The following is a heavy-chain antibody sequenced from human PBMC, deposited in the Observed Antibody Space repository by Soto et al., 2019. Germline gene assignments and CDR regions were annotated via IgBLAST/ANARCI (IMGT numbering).Heavy chain of an antibody. D-gene: IGHD4-17*01. CDR1: GGSISSGGYY. CDR2: IYYSGST. J-gene: IGHJ2*01. V-gene: IGHV4-31*03. CDR3: AREREATVTTVGWYFDL. Sequence: PSETLSLTCTVSGGSISSGGYYWSWIRQHPGKGLEWIGYIYYSGSTYYNPSLKSRVTISVDTPKNQFSLKLSSVTAADTAVYYCAREREATVTTVGWYFDLWGRGTLVTVSS.